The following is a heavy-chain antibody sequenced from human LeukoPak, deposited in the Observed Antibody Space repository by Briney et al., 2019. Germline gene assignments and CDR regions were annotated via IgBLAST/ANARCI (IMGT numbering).Heavy chain of an antibody. J-gene: IGHJ4*02. V-gene: IGHV4-34*01. CDR2: INHSGST. Sequence: PSETLSLTCAVYGGSFSGYYWSWIRQPPGKGLEWIGEINHSGSTNYNPSLKSRVTISVDASKKQFSLKLSSVTAADTAVYYCARSGYCSGGSCYPEYDYWGQGTLVTVSS. CDR1: GGSFSGYY. CDR3: ARSGYCSGGSCYPEYDY. D-gene: IGHD2-15*01.